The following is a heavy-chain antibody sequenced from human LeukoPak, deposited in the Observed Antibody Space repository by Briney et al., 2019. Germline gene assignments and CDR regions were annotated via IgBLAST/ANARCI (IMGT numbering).Heavy chain of an antibody. J-gene: IGHJ4*02. Sequence: SETLSLTCTVSGGSISSYYWSWIRQPPGKGLEWIGYIYYSGSTSYNPSLKSRVTMSVDTSKNQFSLKLSSVTAADTAVYYCARSSYGIAAAGTFDYWGQGTLVTVSS. CDR3: ARSSYGIAAAGTFDY. CDR1: GGSISSYY. V-gene: IGHV4-59*12. D-gene: IGHD6-13*01. CDR2: IYYSGST.